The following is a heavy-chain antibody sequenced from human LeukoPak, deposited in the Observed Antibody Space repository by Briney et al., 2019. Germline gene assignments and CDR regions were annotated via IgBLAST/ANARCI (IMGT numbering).Heavy chain of an antibody. J-gene: IGHJ4*02. CDR1: AFTFSTYW. CDR2: INSDGSNT. V-gene: IGHV3-74*01. D-gene: IGHD3-3*01. CDR3: ARTIFGVVIGFYFDY. Sequence: GGSLRLSCAASAFTFSTYWMHWVRQAPGKGLVWVSRINSDGSNTTYADSVRGRFTISRDTAKNTLYLQMNSLRAEDTAVYYCARTIFGVVIGFYFDYWGQGILVTVSS.